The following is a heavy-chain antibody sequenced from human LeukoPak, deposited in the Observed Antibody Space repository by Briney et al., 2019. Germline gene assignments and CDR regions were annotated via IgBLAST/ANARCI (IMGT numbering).Heavy chain of an antibody. CDR3: ARDRRSYYGSGSPGWFDP. V-gene: IGHV3-30*02. Sequence: GGFLRLSCAASGFTFSSYGMHWVRQAPGKGLEWVAFIRYDGSNKYYADSVKGRFTISRDNSKNSLYLQMNSLRAEDTAVYYCARDRRSYYGSGSPGWFDPWGQGTLVTVSS. J-gene: IGHJ5*02. CDR2: IRYDGSNK. D-gene: IGHD3-10*01. CDR1: GFTFSSYG.